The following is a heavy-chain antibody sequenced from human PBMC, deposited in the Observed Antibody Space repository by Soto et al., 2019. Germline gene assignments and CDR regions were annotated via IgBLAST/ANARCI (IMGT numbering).Heavy chain of an antibody. CDR1: GFTFSSYA. CDR2: ISSNGGST. Sequence: GGSLRLSCAASGFTFSSYAMHWVRQAPGKGLEYVSAISSNGGSTYYANSVKGRFTISRDNSKNTLYLQMGSLRAEDMAVYYCARGITMVRGNLYFDYWGQGTLVTVSS. V-gene: IGHV3-64*01. J-gene: IGHJ4*02. CDR3: ARGITMVRGNLYFDY. D-gene: IGHD3-10*01.